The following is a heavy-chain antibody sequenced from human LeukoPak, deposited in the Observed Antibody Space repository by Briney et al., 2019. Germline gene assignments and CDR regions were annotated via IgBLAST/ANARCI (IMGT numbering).Heavy chain of an antibody. CDR1: GGSISRGGYS. J-gene: IGHJ4*02. CDR2: IYHSGST. CDR3: AREARQLGFDY. V-gene: IGHV4-30-2*01. Sequence: SETLSLTCAVSGGSISRGGYSWSWIRQPPGKGLEWIGYIYHSGSTYYNPSLKSRVTISVDRSKNQFSLKLSSVTAADTAVYYCAREARQLGFDYWGQGTLVTVSS. D-gene: IGHD5-18*01.